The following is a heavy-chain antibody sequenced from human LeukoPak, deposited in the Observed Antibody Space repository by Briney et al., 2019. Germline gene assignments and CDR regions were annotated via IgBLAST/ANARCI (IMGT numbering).Heavy chain of an antibody. CDR2: IYYSGST. Sequence: PSETLSLTCTGSGGSISSSSYYWGWIRQPPGKGLEWIGSIYYSGSTYHNPSLNSRVTISVDTSKNQFSLKLSSVTAADTAVYYCARRTRDDYYDSSGYTRDYWGQGTLVTVSS. CDR1: GGSISSSSYY. V-gene: IGHV4-39*01. CDR3: ARRTRDDYYDSSGYTRDY. J-gene: IGHJ4*02. D-gene: IGHD3-22*01.